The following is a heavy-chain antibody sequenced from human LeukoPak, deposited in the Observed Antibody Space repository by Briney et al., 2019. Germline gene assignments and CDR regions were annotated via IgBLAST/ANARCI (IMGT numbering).Heavy chain of an antibody. CDR1: GGSFNGYY. D-gene: IGHD4-11*01. Sequence: NPSETLSLTCAVSGGSFNGYYCSWIRQSPGKELEWIGEINHRGKTTYNPSLKSRLTISSDMYKNQFSLNLKSVTAADTAVYYCTTGAGQRSFGYSRNWGQGTLVIVSA. V-gene: IGHV4-34*01. CDR3: TTGAGQRSFGYSRN. CDR2: INHRGKT. J-gene: IGHJ4*02.